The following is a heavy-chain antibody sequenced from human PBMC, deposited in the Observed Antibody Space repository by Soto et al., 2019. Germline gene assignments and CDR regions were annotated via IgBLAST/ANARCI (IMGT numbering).Heavy chain of an antibody. CDR2: ISGSGGST. CDR1: EVTCSSYA. CDR3: AKLSDYYDSGGFGY. Sequence: GGPLRLSCGVSEVTCSSYAMSWVCQNPGKGLEWVSAISGSGGSTYYADSVKGRFTISRDNSKNTLYLQMNSLRAEDTAVYYCAKLSDYYDSGGFGYWGQGTLVTVSS. J-gene: IGHJ4*02. V-gene: IGHV3-23*01. D-gene: IGHD3-10*01.